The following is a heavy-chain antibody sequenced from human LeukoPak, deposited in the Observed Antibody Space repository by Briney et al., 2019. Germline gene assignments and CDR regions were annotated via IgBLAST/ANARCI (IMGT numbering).Heavy chain of an antibody. J-gene: IGHJ4*02. CDR1: GFTVSNNY. D-gene: IGHD3-16*01. CDR3: AGRRVLDASFDY. CDR2: IYSGDNT. V-gene: IGHV3-66*02. Sequence: GGSLRLSCAAPGFTVSNNYMSWVRQAPGKGLEWVSVIYSGDNTYYVESVKGRFTISRDNSKNTLFFQMNRLRAEDTAVYYCAGRRVLDASFDYWGQGTLVTVSS.